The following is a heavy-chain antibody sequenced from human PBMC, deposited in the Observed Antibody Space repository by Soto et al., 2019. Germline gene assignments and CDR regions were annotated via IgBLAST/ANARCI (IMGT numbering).Heavy chain of an antibody. Sequence: PGGSLRLSCAASGFTFSSDWMHWFRQAPGKGLVWVSRINTDGSGTSYADSVKGRFTISRDNSKNTLHLHMTSLRAEDTAVYYCAKQTGSGRYYNVGSGGNFDHWGQGTLVTVSS. V-gene: IGHV3-74*01. D-gene: IGHD3-10*01. CDR3: AKQTGSGRYYNVGSGGNFDH. J-gene: IGHJ4*02. CDR1: GFTFSSDW. CDR2: INTDGSGT.